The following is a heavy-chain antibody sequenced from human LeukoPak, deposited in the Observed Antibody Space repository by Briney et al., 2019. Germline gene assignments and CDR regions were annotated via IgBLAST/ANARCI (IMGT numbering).Heavy chain of an antibody. Sequence: GGSLRLSCAASGFTFSSYWMHRVRQAPGKGLVWVSHINSDGSSTNYADSVKGRFTISRDNAKNTLYLQMNSLRAEDTAVYYCTRDRSTTNWFDPWGQGTLVTVSS. V-gene: IGHV3-74*01. J-gene: IGHJ5*02. CDR3: TRDRSTTNWFDP. D-gene: IGHD2-2*01. CDR2: INSDGSST. CDR1: GFTFSSYW.